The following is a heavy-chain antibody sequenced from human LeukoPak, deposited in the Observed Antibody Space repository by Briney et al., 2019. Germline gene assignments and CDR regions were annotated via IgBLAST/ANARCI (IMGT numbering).Heavy chain of an antibody. J-gene: IGHJ4*02. D-gene: IGHD2-21*01. CDR2: ISASGHYT. CDR3: AKCGKEEYFDY. CDR1: GFTFSNSA. Sequence: PGGSLRLSCEASGFTFSNSAMSWVRQAPGKGLEWVSGISASGHYTYNADSAKGRFTISRDNSKNTLYLQMNSLRAEDTAVYYCAKCGKEEYFDYWGQGTLVTVSS. V-gene: IGHV3-23*01.